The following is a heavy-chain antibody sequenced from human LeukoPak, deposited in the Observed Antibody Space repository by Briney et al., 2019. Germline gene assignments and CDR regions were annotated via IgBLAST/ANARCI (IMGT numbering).Heavy chain of an antibody. CDR1: GYTFTGYY. Sequence: ASVKVSCKASGYTFTGYYIHWVRQAPGQGLEWTGIINPSGGSTSYAQKFQGRVTMTRDTSTSTVYMELSSLRSEDTAVYYCAREGPYSDSSRSRSDYWGQGTLVTVSS. CDR3: AREGPYSDSSRSRSDY. D-gene: IGHD6-6*01. V-gene: IGHV1-46*01. J-gene: IGHJ4*02. CDR2: INPSGGST.